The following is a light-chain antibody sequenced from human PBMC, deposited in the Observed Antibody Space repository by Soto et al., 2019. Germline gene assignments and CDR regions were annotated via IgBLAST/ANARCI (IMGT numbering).Light chain of an antibody. Sequence: EIVLTQSPATLSLSPGERATLSFRASQSVSGNLAWYQQKPGQAPRLLIYGASTRATGIPARFSGSGSGTEFTLTISSLQSEDFAVYYCQQYNNWPLFGQGTKVDIK. CDR3: QQYNNWPL. J-gene: IGKJ1*01. V-gene: IGKV3-15*01. CDR1: QSVSGN. CDR2: GAS.